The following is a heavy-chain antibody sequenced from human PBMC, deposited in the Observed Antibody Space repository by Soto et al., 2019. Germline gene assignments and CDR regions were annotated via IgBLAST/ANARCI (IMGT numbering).Heavy chain of an antibody. J-gene: IGHJ4*02. CDR1: GGAFYSYT. CDR2: IIPVFGKS. Sequence: QVLLVQSGAEVRKPGSSVKVSCKPSGGAFYSYTFTWVRQAPGQGLEWMGRIIPVFGKSKSAPAFQDRVTLTADKSTGTAFMELSSLRSDDTDLYYCVCHGKLAPRPMFDYWGQGSLVTVSS. V-gene: IGHV1-69*02. CDR3: VCHGKLAPRPMFDY. D-gene: IGHD6-6*01.